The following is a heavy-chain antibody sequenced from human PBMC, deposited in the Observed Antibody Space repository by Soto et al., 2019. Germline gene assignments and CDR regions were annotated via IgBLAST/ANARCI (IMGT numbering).Heavy chain of an antibody. CDR1: GYIFSNYW. CDR2: VDPADSYT. D-gene: IGHD6-19*01. Sequence: PGESLKISCKTSGYIFSNYWITWVRQMPGKGLEWMGRVDPADSYTKYSPSFQGHVTISVDKSVGTAYLQWRSLNASDTAIYYCARRGSDWSFDYWGQGTLVNVSS. CDR3: ARRGSDWSFDY. J-gene: IGHJ4*02. V-gene: IGHV5-10-1*01.